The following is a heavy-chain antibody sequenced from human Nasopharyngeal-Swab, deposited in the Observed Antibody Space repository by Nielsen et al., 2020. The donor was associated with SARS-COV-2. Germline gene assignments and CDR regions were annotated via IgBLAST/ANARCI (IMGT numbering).Heavy chain of an antibody. V-gene: IGHV4-39*01. Sequence: WIRQPPGKGLEWIGSIYYSGSTYYNPSLKSRVTISVDTSKNQFSLKLSSVTAADTAVYYCARRDYYDSSDLSAFDIWGQGTMVTVSS. CDR2: IYYSGST. CDR3: ARRDYYDSSDLSAFDI. D-gene: IGHD3-22*01. J-gene: IGHJ3*02.